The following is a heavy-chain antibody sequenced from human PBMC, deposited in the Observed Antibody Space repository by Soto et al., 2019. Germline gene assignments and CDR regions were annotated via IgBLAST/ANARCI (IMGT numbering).Heavy chain of an antibody. CDR3: ARDLSVVVVPAAIRGAGMDV. Sequence: QVQLVQSGAEVKKPGASVKVSCKASGYTFTSYAMHWVRQAPGQRLEWMGWINAGNGNTKYSQKFQGRVTITRDTSASTAYMELRSLRSEDTAVYYCARDLSVVVVPAAIRGAGMDVWGQGTTVTVSS. D-gene: IGHD2-2*02. CDR2: INAGNGNT. CDR1: GYTFTSYA. V-gene: IGHV1-3*01. J-gene: IGHJ6*02.